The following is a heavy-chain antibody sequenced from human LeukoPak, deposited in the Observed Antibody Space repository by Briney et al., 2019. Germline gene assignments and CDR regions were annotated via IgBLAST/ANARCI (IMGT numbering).Heavy chain of an antibody. Sequence: GGSLRLSCAASGFTFSSYAMSWVRQAPGRGLEGVSASGSASSTYHADSGEGRFTISRNNSKNTLYLQMNSLRADDTAVYYCAMKAVPRPRLHDAFDFWGQGTVVSVSS. CDR2: SGSASST. J-gene: IGHJ3*01. CDR1: GFTFSSYA. D-gene: IGHD5-24*01. CDR3: AMKAVPRPRLHDAFDF. V-gene: IGHV3-23*01.